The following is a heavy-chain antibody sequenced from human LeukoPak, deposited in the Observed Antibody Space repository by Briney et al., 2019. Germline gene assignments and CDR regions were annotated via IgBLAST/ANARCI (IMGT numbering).Heavy chain of an antibody. CDR3: ARQGDYFDY. V-gene: IGHV4-59*08. CDR2: IYYSGST. Sequence: SETLSLTCTVSGGSISSYYWSWIRQPPGKGLEWIGSIYYSGSTNYNPSLKSRVTISMDTSKNQVSLKLSSVTAADTAVYYCARQGDYFDYWGQGTLVTVSS. J-gene: IGHJ4*02. CDR1: GGSISSYY.